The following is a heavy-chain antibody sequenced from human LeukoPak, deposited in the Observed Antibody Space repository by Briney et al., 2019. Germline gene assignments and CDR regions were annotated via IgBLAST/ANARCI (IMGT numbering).Heavy chain of an antibody. J-gene: IGHJ6*03. CDR1: GYSLTSYY. V-gene: IGHV1-8*03. Sequence: ASVKVSCKASGYSLTSYYMHWVRQAPGQGLEWMGGMHPNSGNTGYAQKFQGRVTITRNTSISTAYMELSSLRSEDTAVYYCARGGDYVEGYMDVWGKGTTVTVSS. CDR3: ARGGDYVEGYMDV. CDR2: MHPNSGNT. D-gene: IGHD4-17*01.